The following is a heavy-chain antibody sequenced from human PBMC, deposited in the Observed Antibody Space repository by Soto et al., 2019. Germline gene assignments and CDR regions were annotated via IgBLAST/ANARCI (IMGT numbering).Heavy chain of an antibody. V-gene: IGHV4-39*01. Sequence: QLQLQESGPGLVKPSETLSLTCTVSGGSISSSSYYWGWIRQPPGKGLEWIGSIYYSGSTYYNPSLKSRVTISVDTSKNQFSLKLSSVTAADTAVYYCASKVTVSGLLDYWGQGTLVTVSS. CDR1: GGSISSSSYY. CDR2: IYYSGST. J-gene: IGHJ4*02. CDR3: ASKVTVSGLLDY. D-gene: IGHD4-17*01.